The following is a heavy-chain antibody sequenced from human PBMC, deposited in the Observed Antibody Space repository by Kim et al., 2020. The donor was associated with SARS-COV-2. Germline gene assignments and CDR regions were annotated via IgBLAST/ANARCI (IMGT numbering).Heavy chain of an antibody. Sequence: GGSLRLSCEASGFTFNNYGMRWIRQAPGQGLEWVAFISYEGSMRDYVDSAKGRFTISRESSRTTLYLQMNRLRPDDTAIYFCAKTSAVFATQSYYYGLDVWGQGTTVTVSS. V-gene: IGHV3-30*18. D-gene: IGHD3-16*01. CDR2: ISYEGSMR. CDR3: AKTSAVFATQSYYYGLDV. CDR1: GFTFNNYG. J-gene: IGHJ6*02.